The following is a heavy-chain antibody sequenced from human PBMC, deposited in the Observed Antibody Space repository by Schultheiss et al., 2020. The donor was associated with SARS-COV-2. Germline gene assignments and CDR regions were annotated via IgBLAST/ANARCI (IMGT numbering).Heavy chain of an antibody. D-gene: IGHD6-13*01. CDR1: GYTFTSYG. J-gene: IGHJ4*02. CDR3: ARDSDSSSYLLGY. Sequence: GESLKISCKASGYTFTSYGISWVRQAPGQGLEWMGWINPNSGGTNYAQKFQGRVTMTRDTSISTAYMELSRLRSDDTAVYYCARDSDSSSYLLGYWGQGTLVTVSS. V-gene: IGHV1-2*02. CDR2: INPNSGGT.